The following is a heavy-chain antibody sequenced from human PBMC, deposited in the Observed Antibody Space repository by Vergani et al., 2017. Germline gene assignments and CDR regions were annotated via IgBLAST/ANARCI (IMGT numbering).Heavy chain of an antibody. V-gene: IGHV4-38-2*02. Sequence: QVQLQESGPGLVKPSETLSLTCTVSGYSISSGYYWSWIRQPPGKGLEWIGEINHSGSTNYNPSLKSRVTISVDTSKNQFSLKLSSVTAADTAVYYCARSNSGSYPVRSDGAFDIWGQGTMVTVSS. J-gene: IGHJ3*02. CDR2: INHSGST. D-gene: IGHD1-26*01. CDR3: ARSNSGSYPVRSDGAFDI. CDR1: GYSISSGYY.